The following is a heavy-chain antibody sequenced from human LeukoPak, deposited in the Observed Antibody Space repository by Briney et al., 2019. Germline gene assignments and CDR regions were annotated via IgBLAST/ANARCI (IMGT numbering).Heavy chain of an antibody. CDR3: ARGRRPAYYDILTGYYLPYMDV. D-gene: IGHD3-9*01. CDR1: GYTFTGYY. J-gene: IGHJ6*03. V-gene: IGHV1-2*02. Sequence: GASVKVSCKASGYTFTGYYMHWVRQAPGQGLEWMGWINPNSGGTNYAQKFQGRVTMTRDTSISTAYMELSRLRSEDTAVYYCARGRRPAYYDILTGYYLPYMDVWGKGTTVTVSS. CDR2: INPNSGGT.